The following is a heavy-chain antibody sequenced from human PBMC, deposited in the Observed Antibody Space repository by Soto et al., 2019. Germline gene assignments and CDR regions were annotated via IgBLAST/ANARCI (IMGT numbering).Heavy chain of an antibody. D-gene: IGHD1-26*01. J-gene: IGHJ4*02. CDR2: IDPKNGGT. V-gene: IGHV1-2*02. CDR1: GYTVTDYY. Sequence: QVQLVQSGTEVKKPGASVKVSCKASGYTVTDYYIHWVRQAPGQGLEWMGWIDPKNGGTIYAQKFQDRVTMTRDTSISTAYMDLSRLTSDDTALYYCARDDYGIYPYWGQGNLVTVSS. CDR3: ARDDYGIYPY.